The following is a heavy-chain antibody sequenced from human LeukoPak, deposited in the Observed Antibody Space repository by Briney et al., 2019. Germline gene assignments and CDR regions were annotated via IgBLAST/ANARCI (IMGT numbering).Heavy chain of an antibody. D-gene: IGHD3-16*01. V-gene: IGHV1-69*05. J-gene: IGHJ6*03. Sequence: ASVKVSCKASGGTFSRYSVSGVRQAPGQGLDWMGGIIPVFDTTDYTQKFQGRVTTTTDESTTTAYMELSSLRSEDTAVYYCARCGGSYYYFYYMDVWGTGTTVTVSS. CDR1: GGTFSRYS. CDR3: ARCGGSYYYFYYMDV. CDR2: IIPVFDTT.